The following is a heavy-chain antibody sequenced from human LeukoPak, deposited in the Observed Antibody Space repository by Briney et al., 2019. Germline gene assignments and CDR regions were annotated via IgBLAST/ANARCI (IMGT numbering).Heavy chain of an antibody. D-gene: IGHD1-7*01. J-gene: IGHJ4*02. CDR2: IRSKAYGGTT. CDR3: TRVITGTTQVPFDY. V-gene: IGHV3-49*03. CDR1: GFTFSDYY. Sequence: GGSLRLSCAASGFTFSDYYMSWIRQAPGKGLEWVGFIRSKAYGGTTEYAASVKGRFTISRDDSKSIAYLQMNSLKTEDTAVYYCTRVITGTTQVPFDYWGQGTLVTVSS.